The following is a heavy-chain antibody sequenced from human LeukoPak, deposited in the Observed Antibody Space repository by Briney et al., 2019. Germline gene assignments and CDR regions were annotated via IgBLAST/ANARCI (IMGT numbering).Heavy chain of an antibody. V-gene: IGHV1-69*05. J-gene: IGHJ4*02. CDR1: GGTFSSYA. CDR3: ARDNDFDY. D-gene: IGHD2-8*01. Sequence: ASVKVSCKASGGTFSSYAISWVRQAPGQGLEWMGGITPIFGTANYAQKFQGRVTMTRDMSTSTVYMELSSLRSEDTAVYYCARDNDFDYWGQGTLVTVSS. CDR2: ITPIFGTA.